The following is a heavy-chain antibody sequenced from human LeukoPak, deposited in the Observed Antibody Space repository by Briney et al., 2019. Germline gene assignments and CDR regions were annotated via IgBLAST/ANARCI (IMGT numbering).Heavy chain of an antibody. CDR1: GFTFSSYW. Sequence: PGGSLRLSCAASGFTFSSYWMHWVRQAPGKGLVWVTRISADGSYTLYADSVKGRFTISRDNAKNTLFLQMNSLRAEDTAVYYCVTANSGLDIWGQGTTVTVSS. D-gene: IGHD1-1*01. CDR2: ISADGSYT. J-gene: IGHJ3*02. CDR3: VTANSGLDI. V-gene: IGHV3-74*01.